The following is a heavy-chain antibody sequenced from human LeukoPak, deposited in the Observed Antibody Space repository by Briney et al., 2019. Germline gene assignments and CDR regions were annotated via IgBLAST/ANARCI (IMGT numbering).Heavy chain of an antibody. CDR2: IIPILGIA. V-gene: IGHV1-69*04. CDR1: GGTFSSYA. CDR3: ASIDYYGSGLGFYYFDY. J-gene: IGHJ4*02. D-gene: IGHD3-10*01. Sequence: VASVKVSCKASGGTFSSYAISWVRQAPGQGLEWMVRIIPILGIANYAQKFQGRVTITADKSTSTAYMELSSLRSEDTAGYYCASIDYYGSGLGFYYFDYWGQGTLVTVSS.